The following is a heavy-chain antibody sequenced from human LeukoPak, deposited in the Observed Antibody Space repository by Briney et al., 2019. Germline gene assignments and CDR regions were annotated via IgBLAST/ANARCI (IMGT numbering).Heavy chain of an antibody. CDR1: GGSFSGYY. CDR3: ARGTCSSTSCYTRVRWFDP. V-gene: IGHV4-34*01. J-gene: IGHJ5*02. D-gene: IGHD2-2*02. Sequence: PSETLSLTCAVYGGSFSGYYWSWIRQPPGKGLEWIGEINHSGSTNYNPSLKSRVTISVDTSKNQFSLKLSSVTAADTAVYYCARGTCSSTSCYTRVRWFDPWGQGTLVTVSS. CDR2: INHSGST.